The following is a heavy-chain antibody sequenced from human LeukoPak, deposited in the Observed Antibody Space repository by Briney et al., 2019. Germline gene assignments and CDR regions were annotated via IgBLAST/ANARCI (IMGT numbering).Heavy chain of an antibody. Sequence: GGSLRLSCVTSGFTFSSYWMSWVRQAPGKGLEWVALIKQDGSEKYYVDSVKGGFTMSRDNAESSLYLQMNSLRVEDTAMYYCARYGQLGDWGRGTLVTVSS. CDR1: GFTFSSYW. J-gene: IGHJ4*02. D-gene: IGHD6-6*01. CDR3: ARYGQLGD. V-gene: IGHV3-7*03. CDR2: IKQDGSEK.